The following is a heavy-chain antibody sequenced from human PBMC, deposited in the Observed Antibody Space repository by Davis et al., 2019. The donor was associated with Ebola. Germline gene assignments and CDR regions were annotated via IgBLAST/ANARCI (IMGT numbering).Heavy chain of an antibody. J-gene: IGHJ6*02. CDR3: ATSWLGREDYYYGMDV. Sequence: ASVKVSCRASGYTFTGYYMHWVRQAPGQGLEWMGWINPNSGGTNYAQKFQGWVTMTRDTSISTAYMELSRLRSDDTAVYYCATSWLGREDYYYGMDVWGQGTTVTVSS. CDR1: GYTFTGYY. V-gene: IGHV1-2*04. CDR2: INPNSGGT. D-gene: IGHD6-19*01.